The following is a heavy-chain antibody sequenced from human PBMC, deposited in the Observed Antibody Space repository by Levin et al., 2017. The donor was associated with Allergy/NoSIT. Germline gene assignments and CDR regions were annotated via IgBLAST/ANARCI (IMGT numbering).Heavy chain of an antibody. J-gene: IGHJ3*02. V-gene: IGHV4-4*07. Sequence: SETLSLTCTVSGGSINNYYWSWIRQPAGKGLEWIGRIYTSGSTNYNPSLKSRVTMSVDTSRNQFSLKLSSVTAADTAVYYCARDHVTTWGDAFDIWGQGTMVTVSS. CDR3: ARDHVTTWGDAFDI. D-gene: IGHD4-17*01. CDR2: IYTSGST. CDR1: GGSINNYY.